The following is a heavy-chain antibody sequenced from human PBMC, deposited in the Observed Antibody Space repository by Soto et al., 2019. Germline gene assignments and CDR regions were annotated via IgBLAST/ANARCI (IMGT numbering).Heavy chain of an antibody. D-gene: IGHD3-10*01. CDR1: GGSVSSGSYY. CDR3: ARAYGSGSYYIDRNWFDP. J-gene: IGHJ5*02. V-gene: IGHV4-61*01. Sequence: QVQLQESGPGLVKPSETLSLTCTVSGGSVSSGSYYWSWIRQPPGKGLEWIGYIYYSGSTNYNPSLKSRVTISVDTSKHQFSLKLSSVTAADTAVYYCARAYGSGSYYIDRNWFDPWGQGTLVTVSS. CDR2: IYYSGST.